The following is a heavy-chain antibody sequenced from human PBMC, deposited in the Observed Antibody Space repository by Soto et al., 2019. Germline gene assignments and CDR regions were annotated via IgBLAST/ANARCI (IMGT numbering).Heavy chain of an antibody. V-gene: IGHV3-23*01. D-gene: IGHD3-10*01. CDR1: TNTFNIYA. CDR2: IKSGGST. Sequence: PGGSLRLSCAASTNTFNIYAMSWVRQAPGMGLEWVSAIKSGGSTYYADSVKGRFTISRDDSKNTLHLQMNSLRAEDTAVYYCVKAPTMVRGLIFDSWGQGTLVTVSS. CDR3: VKAPTMVRGLIFDS. J-gene: IGHJ4*02.